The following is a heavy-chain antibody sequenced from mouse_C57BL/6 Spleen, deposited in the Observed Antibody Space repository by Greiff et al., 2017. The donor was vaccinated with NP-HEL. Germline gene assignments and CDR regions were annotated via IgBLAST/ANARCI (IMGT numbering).Heavy chain of an antibody. Sequence: VQLQQSGAELVKPGASVKLSCKASGYTFTSYWMQWVKQRPGQGLEWIGEIDPSDSYTNYKQTFKGKSTLTVDTSSSTAYMQLSSLTSEDSAVYYCARRDSNYYFDYWGQGTTLTVSS. CDR1: GYTFTSYW. D-gene: IGHD2-5*01. CDR2: IDPSDSYT. CDR3: ARRDSNYYFDY. J-gene: IGHJ2*01. V-gene: IGHV1-50*01.